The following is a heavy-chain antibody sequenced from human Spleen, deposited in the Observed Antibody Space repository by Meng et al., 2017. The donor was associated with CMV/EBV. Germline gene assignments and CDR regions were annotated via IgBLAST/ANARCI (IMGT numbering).Heavy chain of an antibody. J-gene: IGHJ4*02. CDR2: IITALQTT. D-gene: IGHD5/OR15-5a*01. CDR3: ASLRSPRSSVD. V-gene: IGHV1-69*05. CDR1: GGVRSYA. Sequence: SCKTSGGVRSYAVHWVRQVPGQGLEWMGGIITALQTTSFAQKFQGRVTFTTDESSTTAHMELSSLTSEDTAMYYCASLRSPRSSVDWGQGALVTVSS.